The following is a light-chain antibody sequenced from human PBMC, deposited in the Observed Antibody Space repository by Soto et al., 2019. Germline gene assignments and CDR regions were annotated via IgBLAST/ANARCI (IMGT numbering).Light chain of an antibody. CDR3: SSYTSSSTPYV. CDR2: EVS. V-gene: IGLV2-14*01. Sequence: QSVLTQPASVSGSPRQSITISCTGTSSEVGGYNYVSWYQQHPGKAPKLMIYEVSNRPSGVSNRFSGSKSGNTASLTISGLQAEDEADYYCSSYTSSSTPYVFGTGTEVTVL. CDR1: SSEVGGYNY. J-gene: IGLJ1*01.